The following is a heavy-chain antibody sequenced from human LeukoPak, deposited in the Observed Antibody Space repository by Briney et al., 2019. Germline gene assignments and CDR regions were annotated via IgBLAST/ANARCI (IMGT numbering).Heavy chain of an antibody. J-gene: IGHJ4*02. CDR3: ARDATRMGNYFNY. D-gene: IGHD5-12*01. V-gene: IGHV4-38-2*02. Sequence: SETLSLTCTVSGYSISSGYYWGWIRQPAGKGLEWIGRIYPSGSTDYNPSLKSRVTISIDTSKNQFSLKQSSVTAADTAVYYCARDATRMGNYFNYWGQGTLVTVSS. CDR1: GYSISSGYY. CDR2: IYPSGST.